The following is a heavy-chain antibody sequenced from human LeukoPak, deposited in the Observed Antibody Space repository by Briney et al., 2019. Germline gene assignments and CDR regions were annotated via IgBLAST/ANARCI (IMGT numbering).Heavy chain of an antibody. CDR3: AKQMPYYDILAGYFDY. D-gene: IGHD3-9*01. CDR2: ISGSGGST. Sequence: GGSLRLSCAASGFTFSSYAMSWVRQAPGKGLEWVSTISGSGGSTYYADSVEGRFTFSRDNSKNTLYLQMNSLRAEDTAVYYCAKQMPYYDILAGYFDYWGQGTLVTVSS. CDR1: GFTFSSYA. J-gene: IGHJ4*02. V-gene: IGHV3-23*01.